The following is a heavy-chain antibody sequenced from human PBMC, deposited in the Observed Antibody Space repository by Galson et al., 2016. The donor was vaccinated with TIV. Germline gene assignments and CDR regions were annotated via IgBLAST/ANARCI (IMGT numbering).Heavy chain of an antibody. CDR2: INPNSGGT. CDR1: GYTFTGYF. CDR3: ARAPTLIVATIYWYFDV. V-gene: IGHV1-2*02. J-gene: IGHJ2*01. D-gene: IGHD5-12*01. Sequence: SVKVSCKASGYTFTGYFMHWVRQAPGQGLEWMGWINPNSGGTNYAQKFQGRVTMTRDTSISTAYMELSSLISDDTAMYFCARAPTLIVATIYWYFDVWGRGTLGTLSS.